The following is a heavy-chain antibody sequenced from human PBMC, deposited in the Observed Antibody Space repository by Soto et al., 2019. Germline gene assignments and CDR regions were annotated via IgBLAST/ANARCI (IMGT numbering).Heavy chain of an antibody. Sequence: EVQLVESGGGLVKPGGSLRLSCAASGFTFSSYSMNWVRQAPGKGLEWVSSISSSSSYIYYGDSVKGRFTISRGNAKNSLYLQMNSLRAEDTAVYYCAGSKQWPPLYYGMDVWGQGTTVTVSS. CDR1: GFTFSSYS. D-gene: IGHD6-19*01. J-gene: IGHJ6*02. CDR2: ISSSSSYI. CDR3: AGSKQWPPLYYGMDV. V-gene: IGHV3-21*01.